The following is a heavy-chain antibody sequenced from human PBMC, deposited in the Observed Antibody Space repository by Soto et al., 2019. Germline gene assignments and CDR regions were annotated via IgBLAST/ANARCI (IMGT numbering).Heavy chain of an antibody. Sequence: EVQLVESGGGLVQPGGSLKLSCAASGFTFSGSAMHWVRQASGKGLEWVGRIRSKANSYATAYAASVKGRFTISRDDSKNTAYLQMNSLKTEDTAVYYCTRHEDYYDSSGYQPAFDIWGQGTMVTVSS. CDR2: IRSKANSYAT. CDR3: TRHEDYYDSSGYQPAFDI. CDR1: GFTFSGSA. J-gene: IGHJ3*02. V-gene: IGHV3-73*02. D-gene: IGHD3-22*01.